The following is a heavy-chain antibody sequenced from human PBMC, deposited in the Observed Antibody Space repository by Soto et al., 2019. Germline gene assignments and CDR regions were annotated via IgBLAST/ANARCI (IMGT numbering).Heavy chain of an antibody. CDR2: MLHSGTT. V-gene: IGHV4-4*02. CDR3: ARDKITGLFDY. D-gene: IGHD2-8*02. J-gene: IGHJ4*02. Sequence: PSETLSLTCAVSGDSVSSNKWWGWVRQSPGKGLEWIADMLHSGTTNYSPSLESRVTISIDTSKNQFSLKLTSVTAADTAVYYCARDKITGLFDYWGQGTLVTVSS. CDR1: GDSVSSNKW.